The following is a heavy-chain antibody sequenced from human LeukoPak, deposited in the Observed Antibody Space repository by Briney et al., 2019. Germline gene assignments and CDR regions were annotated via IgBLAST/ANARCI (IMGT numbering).Heavy chain of an antibody. CDR1: GYTFTGYY. V-gene: IGHV1-2*02. D-gene: IGHD6-19*01. J-gene: IGHJ4*02. Sequence: GASVKVSCKACGYTFTGYYMHWVRQAPGQGLEWMGWINPNSGGTNYAQKFQGRVTMTRDTSISTAYTELSRLRSDDTAVYYCPREKLDGAVVSDYWGQGTLVTVSS. CDR3: PREKLDGAVVSDY. CDR2: INPNSGGT.